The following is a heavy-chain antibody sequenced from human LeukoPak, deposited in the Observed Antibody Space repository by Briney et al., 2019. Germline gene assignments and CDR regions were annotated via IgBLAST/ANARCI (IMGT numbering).Heavy chain of an antibody. D-gene: IGHD3-10*01. CDR3: ARVPSYYYGSGSDYNELDY. CDR2: ISVYNGHT. CDR1: GYTFTSYG. J-gene: IGHJ4*02. V-gene: IGHV1-18*01. Sequence: PSASVKLSCKASGYTFTSYGISWVRQAPGQGLEWLGWISVYNGHTNYAQKLQGRVTMTRDTSTSTAYMELRSLRSDDTAVYYCARVPSYYYGSGSDYNELDYWGQGSLVTVSS.